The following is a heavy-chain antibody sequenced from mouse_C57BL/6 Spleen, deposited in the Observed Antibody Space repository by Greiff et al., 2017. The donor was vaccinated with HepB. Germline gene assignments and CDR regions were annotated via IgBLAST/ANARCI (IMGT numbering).Heavy chain of an antibody. Sequence: EVKVEESGEGLVKPGGSLKLSCAASGFTFSSYAMSWVRQTPEKRLEWVAYISSGGDYIYYADTVKGRFTISRDNARNTLYLQMSSLKSEDTAMYYCTRVYYGSSYYFDYWGQGTTLTVSS. J-gene: IGHJ2*01. CDR3: TRVYYGSSYYFDY. CDR1: GFTFSSYA. D-gene: IGHD1-1*01. CDR2: ISSGGDYI. V-gene: IGHV5-9-1*02.